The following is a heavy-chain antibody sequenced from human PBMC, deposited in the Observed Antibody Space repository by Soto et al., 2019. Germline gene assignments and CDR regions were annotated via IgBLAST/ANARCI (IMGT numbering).Heavy chain of an antibody. CDR3: GRSNVLLWFGGSPPPFDY. Sequence: SETLSLTCTVSGGSISSYYWSWIRQPPGKGLEWIGYICYSGSTNYNPSLKSRVTISVDTSKNQFSLKLSSVTAADTAVEYCGRSNVLLWFGGSPPPFDYWGQGTLVTVSS. V-gene: IGHV4-59*01. J-gene: IGHJ4*02. CDR1: GGSISSYY. D-gene: IGHD3-10*01. CDR2: ICYSGST.